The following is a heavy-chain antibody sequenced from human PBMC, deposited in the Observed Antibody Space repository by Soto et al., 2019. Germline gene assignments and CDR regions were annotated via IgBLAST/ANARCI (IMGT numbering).Heavy chain of an antibody. CDR2: ISYDGSNK. CDR3: ARIIGRYSSSWYAAFDI. J-gene: IGHJ3*02. D-gene: IGHD6-13*01. Sequence: GGSLRLSCAASGFTFSSYAMHWVRQAPGKGLEWVAVISYDGSNKYYADSVKGRFTISRDNSKNTLYLQMNSLRAEDTAVYYCARIIGRYSSSWYAAFDIWGQGTMVTVSS. V-gene: IGHV3-30-3*01. CDR1: GFTFSSYA.